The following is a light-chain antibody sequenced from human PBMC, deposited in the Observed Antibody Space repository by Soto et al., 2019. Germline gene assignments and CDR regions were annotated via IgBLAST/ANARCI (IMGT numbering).Light chain of an antibody. CDR2: DAS. V-gene: IGKV3-11*01. CDR1: QSVSSY. Sequence: EIVLTQSPATLSLSPGERATLSCRASQSVSSYLAWYQQKPGQAPRLLIYDASNRATGIPARFSGSVSGTDFTLTISSLEPEDFALYYCQQRSNWPPLFGGGTKVEIK. CDR3: QQRSNWPPL. J-gene: IGKJ4*01.